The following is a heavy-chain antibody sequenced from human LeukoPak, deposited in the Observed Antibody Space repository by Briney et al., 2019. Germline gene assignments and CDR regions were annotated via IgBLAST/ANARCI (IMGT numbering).Heavy chain of an antibody. CDR1: GFTFSSSA. J-gene: IGHJ6*02. Sequence: GGSLRLSCAASGFTFSSSAMSWVRQVPGKGLEWVSGISSSGGSTNYADSVKGRFTISRDNSKNTLYLQMNSLRAEDTAVYYCARADTAMALGYYGMDVWGQGTTVTVSS. V-gene: IGHV3-23*01. D-gene: IGHD5-18*01. CDR3: ARADTAMALGYYGMDV. CDR2: ISSSGGST.